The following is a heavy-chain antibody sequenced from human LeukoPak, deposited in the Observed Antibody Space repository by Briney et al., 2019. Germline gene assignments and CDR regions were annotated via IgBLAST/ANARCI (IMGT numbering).Heavy chain of an antibody. D-gene: IGHD2-2*01. Sequence: ASVKVSCKASGYTFTSYYMHWVRQAPGQGLEWMGIINPSGGSTSYAQKFQGRVTMTRDTSTSTVYMELSSLRSEDTAVYYCARGGVVVPAAMAPLPFDYWGQGTLVTVSS. V-gene: IGHV1-46*01. J-gene: IGHJ4*02. CDR1: GYTFTSYY. CDR3: ARGGVVVPAAMAPLPFDY. CDR2: INPSGGST.